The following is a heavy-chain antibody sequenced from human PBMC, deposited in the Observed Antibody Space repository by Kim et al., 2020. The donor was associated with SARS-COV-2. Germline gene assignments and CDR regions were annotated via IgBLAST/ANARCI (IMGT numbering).Heavy chain of an antibody. Sequence: ASVKVSCRASGYTFTSYDINWVRQATGQGPEWMGWVNPYNGNSGYAQKFQGRLKITTNTAINTAYMELSSLRSDDTAVYYCATGPSGWYDFWGQGTLVTVPS. CDR1: GYTFTSYD. J-gene: IGHJ4*02. CDR3: ATGPSGWYDF. V-gene: IGHV1-8*01. D-gene: IGHD6-19*01. CDR2: VNPYNGNS.